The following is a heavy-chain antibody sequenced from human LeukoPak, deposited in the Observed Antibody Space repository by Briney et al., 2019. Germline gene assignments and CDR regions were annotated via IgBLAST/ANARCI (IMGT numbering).Heavy chain of an antibody. J-gene: IGHJ4*02. CDR3: ARVRDTAMAYYFDY. Sequence: SETLSLTCAVYGGSFSGYYWSWIRQPPGKGLEWIGSIYYSGSTYYNPSLKSRVTISVDTSKNQFSLKLSSVTAADTAVYYCARVRDTAMAYYFDYWGQGTLVTVSS. V-gene: IGHV4-34*01. CDR1: GGSFSGYY. CDR2: IYYSGST. D-gene: IGHD5-18*01.